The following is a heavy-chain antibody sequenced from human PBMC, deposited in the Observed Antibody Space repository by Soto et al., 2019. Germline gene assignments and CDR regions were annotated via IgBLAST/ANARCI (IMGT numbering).Heavy chain of an antibody. D-gene: IGHD6-19*01. CDR3: AKEGSSGWYFTAAYFDY. J-gene: IGHJ4*02. Sequence: GGSLRLSCAASGFTFSSYAMSWVRQAPGKGLEWVSAISGSGVSTYYADSVKGRFTISRDNSKNTLYLQMNSLRAEDTAVYYCAKEGSSGWYFTAAYFDYWGKGTLVNVSS. CDR1: GFTFSSYA. CDR2: ISGSGVST. V-gene: IGHV3-23*01.